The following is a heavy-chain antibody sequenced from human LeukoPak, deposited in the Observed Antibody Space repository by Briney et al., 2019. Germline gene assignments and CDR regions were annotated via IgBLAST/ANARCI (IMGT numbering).Heavy chain of an antibody. CDR3: AGQKRGTYRPYYFDY. J-gene: IGHJ4*02. D-gene: IGHD3-16*02. Sequence: GGSLRLSCAASGFTFSSYAMNWVRQAPGKGLEWVSAITGSGGRTYYADSVKGRFTISRDNSKNTLYLHMNSLRDEDTAVYYCAGQKRGTYRPYYFDYWGQGTLVSVSS. V-gene: IGHV3-23*01. CDR2: ITGSGGRT. CDR1: GFTFSSYA.